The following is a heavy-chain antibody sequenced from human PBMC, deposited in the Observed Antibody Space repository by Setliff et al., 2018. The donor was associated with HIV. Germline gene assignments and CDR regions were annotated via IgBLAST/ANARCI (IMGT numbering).Heavy chain of an antibody. CDR2: VYSTGST. V-gene: IGHV4-59*12. CDR3: ARGSGY. J-gene: IGHJ4*02. CDR1: GDSINNYY. D-gene: IGHD3-10*01. Sequence: SETLSLTCTVSGDSINNYYWSWIRQPPGKGLEWIGYVYSTGSTNSKSSLKSRVTISVDTSKNQFSLRLSSVTAADTAVYYCARGSGYWGQGTLVTVSS.